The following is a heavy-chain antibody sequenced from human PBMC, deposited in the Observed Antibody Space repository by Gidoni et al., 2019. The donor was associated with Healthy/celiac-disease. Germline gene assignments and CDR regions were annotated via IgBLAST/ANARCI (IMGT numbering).Heavy chain of an antibody. CDR2: IWYDGSNK. CDR1: GFTFSSYG. V-gene: IGHV3-33*01. D-gene: IGHD2-2*01. J-gene: IGHJ6*02. CDR3: AYQVVPAAPGGYGMDV. Sequence: QVQLVESGGGVVQPGRSLRLSCAASGFTFSSYGMHWVRQAPGKGLEWVAVIWYDGSNKYDADSVKGRFTISRDNSKNTLYLQMNSLRAEDTAVYYCAYQVVPAAPGGYGMDVWGQGTTVTVSS.